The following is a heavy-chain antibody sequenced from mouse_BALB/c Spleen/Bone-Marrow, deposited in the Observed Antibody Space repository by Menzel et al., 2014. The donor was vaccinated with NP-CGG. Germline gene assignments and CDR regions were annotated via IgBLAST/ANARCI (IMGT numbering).Heavy chain of an antibody. J-gene: IGHJ3*01. D-gene: IGHD3-3*01. V-gene: IGHV1-53*01. CDR1: GYTFTSYY. CDR2: ISPSNGGT. Sequence: VQRVESGTELVKPGASVKLSCKASGYTFTSYYMFWVKQRPGQGLEWIGEISPSNGGTVFNEKFKSKVTLTVDKSSSTAYIQLSGLTSEDSAVYYCIRSAGTGFAYWGQGTLVTVS. CDR3: IRSAGTGFAY.